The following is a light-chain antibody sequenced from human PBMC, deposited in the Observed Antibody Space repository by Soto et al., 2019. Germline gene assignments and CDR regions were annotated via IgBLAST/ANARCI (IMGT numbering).Light chain of an antibody. CDR3: QQYNSYGT. Sequence: DIQMTQSPSTLSASVGDRVTITCRASQSISSWLAWYQQKPGKAPKLLIYDASSLDSGVPSRFSGSGSGTEFTLTISSLQPDDFATYCCQQYNSYGTFGQGTKVDIK. CDR1: QSISSW. V-gene: IGKV1-5*01. J-gene: IGKJ1*01. CDR2: DAS.